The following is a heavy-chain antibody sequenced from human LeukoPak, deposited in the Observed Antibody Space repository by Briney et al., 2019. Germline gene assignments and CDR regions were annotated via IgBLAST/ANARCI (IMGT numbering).Heavy chain of an antibody. CDR3: ASDSAVAFDY. Sequence: KPGGSLRLSCAASGFTFSSYSMNWVRQAPGKGLEWVSSISSSSSYIYYADSVKGRSTISRDNAKNSLYLQMNSLRAEDTAVYYCASDSAVAFDYWGQGTLVTVSS. J-gene: IGHJ4*02. V-gene: IGHV3-21*01. CDR1: GFTFSSYS. CDR2: ISSSSSYI. D-gene: IGHD6-19*01.